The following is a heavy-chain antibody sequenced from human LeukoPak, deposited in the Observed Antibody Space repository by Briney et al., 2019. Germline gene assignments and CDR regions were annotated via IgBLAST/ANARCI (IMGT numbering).Heavy chain of an antibody. CDR2: INSDGSSA. CDR1: GFTFSSYW. J-gene: IGHJ4*02. CDR3: ARPVCGGDCYPYDY. Sequence: GGSLRLSCAASGFTFSSYWMHWVRQAPGKGLVWVSRINSDGSSAWYADSVKGRFTISRDNAKNTLYLQMNSLRAEDTAVYYCARPVCGGDCYPYDYWGQGTLVTVSS. D-gene: IGHD2-21*02. V-gene: IGHV3-74*01.